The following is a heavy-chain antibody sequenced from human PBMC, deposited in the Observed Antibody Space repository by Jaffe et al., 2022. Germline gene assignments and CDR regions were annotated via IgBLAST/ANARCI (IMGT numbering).Heavy chain of an antibody. CDR3: AWGYCSSTSCYSVDY. J-gene: IGHJ4*02. CDR1: GYTFTGYY. D-gene: IGHD2-2*02. CDR2: INPNSGGT. Sequence: QVQLVQSGAEVKKPGASVKVSCKASGYTFTGYYMHWVRQAPGQGLEWMGRINPNSGGTNYAQKFQGRVTMTRDTSISTAYMELSRLRSDDTAVYYCAWGYCSSTSCYSVDYWGQGTLVTVSS. V-gene: IGHV1-2*06.